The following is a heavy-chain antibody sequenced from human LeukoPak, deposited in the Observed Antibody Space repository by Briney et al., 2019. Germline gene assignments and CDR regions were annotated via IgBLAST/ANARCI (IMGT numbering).Heavy chain of an antibody. J-gene: IGHJ4*02. CDR1: GGSISSYY. CDR2: IYYSGST. Sequence: SETLSLTCTVSGGSISSYYWSWIRQPPGKGLEWIGYIYYSGSTNYNPSLESRVTISVDTSQNQFSLKLSSVTAADTAVYYCARDAGYSSGWLLYWGQGTLVTVSS. CDR3: ARDAGYSSGWLLY. V-gene: IGHV4-59*01. D-gene: IGHD6-19*01.